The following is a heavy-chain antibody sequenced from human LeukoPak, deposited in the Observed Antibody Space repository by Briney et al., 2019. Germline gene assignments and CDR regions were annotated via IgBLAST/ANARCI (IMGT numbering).Heavy chain of an antibody. D-gene: IGHD2-2*02. CDR1: GYTFTGYY. Sequence: GASVKVSCKASGYTFTGYYMHWVRQAPGQGLEWMGWINPNSGGTNYAQKFQGRVTMTRDTSISTAYMELSRLRSDDTAVYYCARVVRDIVVVPAAIPGEYYFDYWGQGTLVTVSS. J-gene: IGHJ4*02. CDR3: ARVVRDIVVVPAAIPGEYYFDY. V-gene: IGHV1-2*02. CDR2: INPNSGGT.